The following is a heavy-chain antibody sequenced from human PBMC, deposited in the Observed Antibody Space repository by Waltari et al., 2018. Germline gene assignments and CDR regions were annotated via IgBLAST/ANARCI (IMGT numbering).Heavy chain of an antibody. Sequence: QVQLQESGPGLVKPSETLSLTCTVSGGSITSYYWRWIRQSPGKGLEWIGYIHYSGSTNYNPSLKSRVTISVDTSKNQFSLKLTSVTAADTAVYYCARDGCSGGSCYPHYWGQGTLVTVSS. CDR3: ARDGCSGGSCYPHY. V-gene: IGHV4-59*01. CDR2: IHYSGST. D-gene: IGHD2-15*01. J-gene: IGHJ4*02. CDR1: GGSITSYY.